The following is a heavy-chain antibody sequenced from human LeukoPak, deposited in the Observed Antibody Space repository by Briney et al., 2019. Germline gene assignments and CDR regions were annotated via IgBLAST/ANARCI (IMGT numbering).Heavy chain of an antibody. CDR3: ARDMIIMVRGVPYGVDV. D-gene: IGHD3-10*01. V-gene: IGHV1-2*06. CDR2: INPNSGGT. J-gene: IGHJ6*02. CDR1: GYTFTSYY. Sequence: EASVKVSCKASGYTFTSYYMHWVRQAPGEGLEWMGRINPNSGGTNYAQKFQGRVTMTRDTSISTAYMELNRLSSDDTAVYYCARDMIIMVRGVPYGVDVWGQGTPVTVSS.